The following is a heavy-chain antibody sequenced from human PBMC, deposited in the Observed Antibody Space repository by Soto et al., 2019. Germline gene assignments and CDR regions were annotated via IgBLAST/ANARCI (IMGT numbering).Heavy chain of an antibody. V-gene: IGHV3-11*05. Sequence: QVQLVESGGGLVKPGGSLRLSCAASGFTFSDYYMSWIRQAPGKGLEWVSYISSSSSYTNYADSVKGRFTISRDNAKNSLYLKMNSLRAEDTAVYYCARVIGITSPDYWGQGTLVTVSS. CDR3: ARVIGITSPDY. CDR2: ISSSSSYT. J-gene: IGHJ4*02. CDR1: GFTFSDYY. D-gene: IGHD1-20*01.